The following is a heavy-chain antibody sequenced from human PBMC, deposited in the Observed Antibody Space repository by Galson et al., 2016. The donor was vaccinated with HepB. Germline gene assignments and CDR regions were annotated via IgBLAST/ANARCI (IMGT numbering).Heavy chain of an antibody. J-gene: IGHJ4*02. Sequence: SVKVSCKASGFTFTSSAVQWVRQARGQRLEWIGWIVVGSGNTNYAQKFQERVTITRDMSTSTAYMELSSLRSEDTAVYYCAAGDPWLKVGATDYWGQGTVVTVSS. V-gene: IGHV1-58*01. CDR2: IVVGSGNT. CDR1: GFTFTSSA. D-gene: IGHD1-26*01. CDR3: AAGDPWLKVGATDY.